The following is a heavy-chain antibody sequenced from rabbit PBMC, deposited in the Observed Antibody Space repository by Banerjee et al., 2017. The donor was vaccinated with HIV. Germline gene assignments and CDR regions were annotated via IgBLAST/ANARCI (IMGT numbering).Heavy chain of an antibody. J-gene: IGHJ3*01. Sequence: QEQLVESGGGLVQPEGSLTLTCTASRFSFSSSYWICWVRQAPGKGLEWITCIYTISGSTYYATWAKGRFTISKTSSTTVTLQMTSLTAADTATYFCARAGGYADYGYDIWGQGTLVTVS. CDR2: IYTISGST. CDR1: RFSFSSSYW. D-gene: IGHD6-1*01. V-gene: IGHV1S45*01. CDR3: ARAGGYADYGYDI.